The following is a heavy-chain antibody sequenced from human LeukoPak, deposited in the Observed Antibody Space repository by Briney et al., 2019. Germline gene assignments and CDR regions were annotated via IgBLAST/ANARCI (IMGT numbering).Heavy chain of an antibody. V-gene: IGHV2-5*01. D-gene: IGHD4-17*01. Sequence: SGPTLVKPTQTLTLTCTFSGFSLATSRVGVGWIRQPPGKALEWLALIYWNDNKRYSPSLRSRLTVTKDTSKTQVFLTMTKMDPVDTATYYCAHGYGDYDPYFDYWGKGTLVTVSS. J-gene: IGHJ4*02. CDR3: AHGYGDYDPYFDY. CDR2: IYWNDNK. CDR1: GFSLATSRVG.